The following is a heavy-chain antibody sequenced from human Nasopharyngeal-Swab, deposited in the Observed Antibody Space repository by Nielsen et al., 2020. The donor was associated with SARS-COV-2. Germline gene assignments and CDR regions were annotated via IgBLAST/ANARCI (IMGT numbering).Heavy chain of an antibody. CDR3: ARARRPSSMVRHRLNWFDP. CDR2: INHSGST. CDR1: GGSFSGYS. V-gene: IGHV4-34*01. Sequence: SETLSLTCAVSGGSFSGYSWSWIRQPPGKGLEWIGEINHSGSTNYNPSLKSRVTISVDTSKNQFSLKLSSVSVADTAVYYCARARRPSSMVRHRLNWFDPWGQGTLVTASS. J-gene: IGHJ5*02. D-gene: IGHD3-10*01.